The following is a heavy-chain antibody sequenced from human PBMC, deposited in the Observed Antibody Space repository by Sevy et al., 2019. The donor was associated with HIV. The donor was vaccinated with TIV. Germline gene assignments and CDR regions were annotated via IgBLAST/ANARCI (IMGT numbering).Heavy chain of an antibody. CDR2: IYWDGDT. CDR1: GFSFSTSGVG. Sequence: SGPTLVNPTQTLTLTCTFSGFSFSTSGVGVGWIRQPPGKAPEWLAMIYWDGDTRYSPSLMNRLTITKDTSKDQLVLRMANMEPVDTGTYYCAHRRSKGITITEFDYWGQGTLVTVSS. CDR3: AHRRSKGITITEFDY. V-gene: IGHV2-5*02. J-gene: IGHJ4*02. D-gene: IGHD3-9*01.